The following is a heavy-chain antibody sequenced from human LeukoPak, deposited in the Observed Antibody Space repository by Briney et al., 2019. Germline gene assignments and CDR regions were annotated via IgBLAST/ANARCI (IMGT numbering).Heavy chain of an antibody. CDR1: GFTFTTYY. D-gene: IGHD2-2*01. J-gene: IGHJ5*02. V-gene: IGHV1-46*03. CDR3: ASEVPAAMRNWFDP. Sequence: ASVKVSCKASGFTFTTYYMHWVRQAPGQGLEWMGVINPSGDSTSYAQKFQGRVTMTRDTSTSTVYMELTSLTSEDTAVYYCASEVPAAMRNWFDPWGQGTLVTVSS. CDR2: INPSGDST.